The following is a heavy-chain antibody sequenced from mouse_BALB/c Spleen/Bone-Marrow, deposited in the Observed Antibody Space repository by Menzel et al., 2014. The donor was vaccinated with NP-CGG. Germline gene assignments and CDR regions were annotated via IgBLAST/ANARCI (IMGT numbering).Heavy chain of an antibody. CDR1: GYLFTGYF. J-gene: IGHJ4*01. CDR2: INPYNGDT. CDR3: GSRGNYDEGRY. D-gene: IGHD2-1*01. Sequence: EVKLVESGPELVKPGASVKISCKASGYLFTGYFMNWVKQSHGKSLEWIGRINPYNGDTFYNQKFKGKATLTVDKSSSTAHMELLSLTSEDSAVYYCGSRGNYDEGRYWGQGTSVTVSS. V-gene: IGHV1-37*01.